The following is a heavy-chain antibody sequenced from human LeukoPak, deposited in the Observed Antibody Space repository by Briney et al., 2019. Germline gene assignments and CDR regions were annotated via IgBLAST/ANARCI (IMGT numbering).Heavy chain of an antibody. Sequence: GESLKISCKGSGYSFTSYWIGWVRQMPGKGLEWMGIIYPGDSDTRYSPSFQGQVTISADKSISTAYLQWSSLKASDTAMYYCARTVVTPRGGSDAFDIWGQGTIVTVSS. CDR2: IYPGDSDT. D-gene: IGHD4-23*01. CDR3: ARTVVTPRGGSDAFDI. V-gene: IGHV5-51*01. J-gene: IGHJ3*02. CDR1: GYSFTSYW.